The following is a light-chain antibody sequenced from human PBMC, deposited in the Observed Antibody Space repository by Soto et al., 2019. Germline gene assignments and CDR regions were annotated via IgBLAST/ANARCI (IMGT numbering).Light chain of an antibody. Sequence: QSALTQPASVSGSPGQSITISCTGTSSDIGAYDYVSWYQQHPARAPKLIIYDVNDRPSGVSDRFSGSKSGNAASLTISGLQAEDEADYFCSSYTIVSTHVVSGGGTKVTVL. V-gene: IGLV2-14*01. CDR2: DVN. CDR1: SSDIGAYDY. CDR3: SSYTIVSTHVV. J-gene: IGLJ2*01.